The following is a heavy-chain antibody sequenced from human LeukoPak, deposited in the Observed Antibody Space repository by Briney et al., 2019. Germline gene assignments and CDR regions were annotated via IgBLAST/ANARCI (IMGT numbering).Heavy chain of an antibody. CDR1: GFIFSSYA. CDR3: ARDLSQRGFDP. J-gene: IGHJ5*02. V-gene: IGHV3-30-3*01. Sequence: GRSLRLSCAASGFIFSSYAMHWVRQAPGKGLEWVAVISYDGSNKYYADSVKGRFTISRDNSKNTLYLQMNSLRAEDTAVYYCARDLSQRGFDPWGQGTLVTVSS. CDR2: ISYDGSNK.